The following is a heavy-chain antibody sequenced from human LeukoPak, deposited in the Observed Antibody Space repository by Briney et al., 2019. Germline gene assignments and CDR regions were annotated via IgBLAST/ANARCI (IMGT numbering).Heavy chain of an antibody. V-gene: IGHV6-1*01. Sequence: SPTLSLTLAISGDSVSSKSVSWNWIRQSPSGGLEYLGRTRYRSTWNTFYSPSVEGRITINADTSRNQVSLRLNSVTPEDTALYYCVRDFNWAFDYWGQGTQVTVSS. CDR2: TRYRSTWNT. CDR1: GDSVSSKSVS. D-gene: IGHD7-27*01. J-gene: IGHJ4*02. CDR3: VRDFNWAFDY.